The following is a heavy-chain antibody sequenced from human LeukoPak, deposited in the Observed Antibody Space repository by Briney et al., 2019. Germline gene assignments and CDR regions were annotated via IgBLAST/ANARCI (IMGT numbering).Heavy chain of an antibody. CDR3: ARQVVQLWRTGMDV. CDR1: GGSISSGGYS. D-gene: IGHD5-18*01. V-gene: IGHV4-30-4*07. J-gene: IGHJ6*02. Sequence: SQTLSLTCAVSGGSISSGGYSWSWIRQPPGKGLEWIGYIYYSGSTNYNPSLKSRVTISVDTSKNQFSLKLSSVTAADTAVYYCARQVVQLWRTGMDVWGQGITVTVSS. CDR2: IYYSGST.